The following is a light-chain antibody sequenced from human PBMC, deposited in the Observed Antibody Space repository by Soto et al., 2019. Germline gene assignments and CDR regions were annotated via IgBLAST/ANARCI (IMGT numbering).Light chain of an antibody. CDR3: QQRSNWLG. CDR2: DAS. Sequence: EIVLTQSPATLSLSPGERATLSCRASQSVSSYLAWYQQKPGQAPRLLIYDASNRATGIPARFSGSGSGTDFTLTISSLEPEDFAVYYCQQRSNWLGFGVWTKVEIK. CDR1: QSVSSY. J-gene: IGKJ4*02. V-gene: IGKV3-11*01.